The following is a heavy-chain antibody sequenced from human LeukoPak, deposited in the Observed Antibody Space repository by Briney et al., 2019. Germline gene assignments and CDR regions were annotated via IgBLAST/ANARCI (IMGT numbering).Heavy chain of an antibody. CDR2: IYYSGST. J-gene: IGHJ4*02. Sequence: SETLSLTCTVSGGSISSSNYYWVWIRQPPGKGLEWVGSIYYSGSTYYNPSLKSRVTISVDTSKNQFSLKLSSVAAADTAVYYCALRYFDRDYWGQGTLVTVSS. D-gene: IGHD3-9*01. V-gene: IGHV4-39*01. CDR3: ALRYFDRDY. CDR1: GGSISSSNYY.